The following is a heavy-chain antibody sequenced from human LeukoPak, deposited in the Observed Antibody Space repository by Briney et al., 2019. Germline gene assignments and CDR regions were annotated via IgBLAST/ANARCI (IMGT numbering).Heavy chain of an antibody. Sequence: ASVKVSCKASGYTFTNYYMHWVRQAPGQGLEWMGIINPTGGSSSYAQTFQGRVTMTRDTSTSTVYLELSSLRSEDTAVYFCARGPHDGSGWYEFWGQGTLVTVSS. CDR1: GYTFTNYY. CDR2: INPTGGSS. CDR3: ARGPHDGSGWYEF. V-gene: IGHV1-46*01. J-gene: IGHJ5*01. D-gene: IGHD3-22*01.